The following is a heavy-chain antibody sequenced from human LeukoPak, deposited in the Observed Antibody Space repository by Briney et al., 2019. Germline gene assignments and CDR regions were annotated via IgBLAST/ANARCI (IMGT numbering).Heavy chain of an antibody. D-gene: IGHD6-13*01. CDR1: GFTFSSYA. Sequence: GSLRLSCAASGFTFSSYAMHWVRQAPGKGLEWIGEIYHSGSTNYNPSLKSRVTISVDKSKNQFSLKLSSVTAADTAVYYCARGQQQLENNWFDPWGQGTLVTVSS. J-gene: IGHJ5*02. V-gene: IGHV4-4*02. CDR3: ARGQQQLENNWFDP. CDR2: IYHSGST.